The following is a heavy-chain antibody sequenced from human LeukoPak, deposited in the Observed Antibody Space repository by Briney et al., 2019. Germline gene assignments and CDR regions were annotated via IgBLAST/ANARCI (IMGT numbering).Heavy chain of an antibody. CDR1: GFTFSSYA. CDR2: INWNGGST. Sequence: GGSLRLSCAASGFTFSSYAMSWVRQAPGKGLEWVSGINWNGGSTGYADSVKGRFTISRDNAKNSLYLQMNSLRAEDTALYHCARAGVVAYYYGMDVWGQGTTVTVSS. CDR3: ARAGVVAYYYGMDV. D-gene: IGHD2-15*01. V-gene: IGHV3-20*01. J-gene: IGHJ6*02.